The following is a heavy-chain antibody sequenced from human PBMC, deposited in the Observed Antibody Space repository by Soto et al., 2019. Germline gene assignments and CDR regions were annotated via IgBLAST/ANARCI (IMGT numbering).Heavy chain of an antibody. CDR2: IIPMFAAT. D-gene: IGHD2-15*01. CDR1: GGSFSDFA. J-gene: IGHJ4*02. CDR3: ARGAIVAVPAALSSYHDYTNYRFDS. V-gene: IGHV1-69*01. Sequence: QVQLAQSGAEMTKPGSSVKVSCRASGGSFSDFAFSWVRQAPGQGLEWMGGIIPMFAATKYAQRLQARVTITAAESTNTVYLALNSLTSEDTAIYYCARGAIVAVPAALSSYHDYTNYRFDSWGQGTLVTVSS.